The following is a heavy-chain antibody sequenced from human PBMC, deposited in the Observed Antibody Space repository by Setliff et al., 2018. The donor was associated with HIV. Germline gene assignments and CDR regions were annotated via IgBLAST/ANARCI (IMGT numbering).Heavy chain of an antibody. D-gene: IGHD6-19*01. J-gene: IGHJ4*02. CDR1: GGSISSYY. V-gene: IGHV4-59*05. Sequence: PSETLSLTCTVSGGSISSYYWSWIRQPPGKGLEWIGSISYTGITNYNPSLKSRVTISVDTSQNQFSLKLTSVTAADTAVYYCEVAGQWGQGTLVTVSS. CDR2: ISYTGIT. CDR3: EVAGQ.